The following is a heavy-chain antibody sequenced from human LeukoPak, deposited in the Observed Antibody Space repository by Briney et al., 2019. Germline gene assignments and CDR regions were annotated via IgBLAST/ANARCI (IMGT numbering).Heavy chain of an antibody. CDR3: AKGNPYGDFDY. J-gene: IGHJ4*02. Sequence: PGGSLRLSCAASEFTFSSYAMSWVRQAPGKGLEWVSAISGRGGNTYYADSVKGRFTISRENSKSTLYLQMNSLRAEDTAVYYCAKGNPYGDFDYWGQGTLVTVSS. CDR1: EFTFSSYA. V-gene: IGHV3-23*01. D-gene: IGHD4-17*01. CDR2: ISGRGGNT.